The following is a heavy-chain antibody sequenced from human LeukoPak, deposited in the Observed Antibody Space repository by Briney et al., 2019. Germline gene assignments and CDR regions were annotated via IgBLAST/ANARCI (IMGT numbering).Heavy chain of an antibody. D-gene: IGHD6-13*01. V-gene: IGHV1-18*01. CDR1: GYTFTSYG. Sequence: ASVNVSCKASGYTFTSYGISWVRQAPGRGLEWMGWFSAYNGNTNYAQKLQGRVTMTTDTSTSTAYMELRSLRSDDTAVYYCARGLSAAGTRDFDYWGQGTLVTVSS. CDR2: FSAYNGNT. CDR3: ARGLSAAGTRDFDY. J-gene: IGHJ4*02.